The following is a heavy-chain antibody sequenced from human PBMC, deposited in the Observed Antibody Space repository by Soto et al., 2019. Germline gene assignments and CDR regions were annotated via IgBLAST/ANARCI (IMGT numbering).Heavy chain of an antibody. CDR3: ARRWNYYLDL. V-gene: IGHV3-33*05. CDR2: ISYDGSD. CDR1: GFPFREFG. J-gene: IGHJ4*02. D-gene: IGHD1-1*01. Sequence: QMQLVESGGGVVQPGRSLRLSCVASGFPFREFGMHWVRQAPGKGLEWVALISYDGSDYADSVKGRFTISRDHSRDTLFLHMDNLRPDDTGVYYCARRWNYYLDLWGQGTLVAVSS.